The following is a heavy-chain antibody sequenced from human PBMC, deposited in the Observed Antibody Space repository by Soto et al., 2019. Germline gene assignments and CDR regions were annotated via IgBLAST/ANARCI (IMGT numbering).Heavy chain of an antibody. J-gene: IGHJ6*02. CDR1: GGSFSCYY. CDR2: INHSGST. Sequence: SETLSLTCAVYGGSFSCYYWSWIRQPPGKGLEWIVEINHSGSTNYNPSLKSRVTISVDTSKNQFSLKLSSVTAADTAVYYCARGGWRYYYYGMDVGGQGTTVPVSS. CDR3: ARGGWRYYYYGMDV. D-gene: IGHD6-19*01. V-gene: IGHV4-34*01.